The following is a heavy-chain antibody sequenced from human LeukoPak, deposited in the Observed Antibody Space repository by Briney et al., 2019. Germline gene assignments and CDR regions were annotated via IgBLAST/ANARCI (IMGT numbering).Heavy chain of an antibody. Sequence: GGSLRLSCAASGFTFSRYSMNWVRQAPGKALEWVSSISSTSTYMYYADSVKGRFTITRDNAKNSLYLQMNSLRAEDTAVYFCASTLTRWTFDYWGQGRLVTVSS. J-gene: IGHJ4*02. CDR3: ASTLTRWTFDY. CDR2: ISSTSTYM. D-gene: IGHD4-23*01. CDR1: GFTFSRYS. V-gene: IGHV3-21*01.